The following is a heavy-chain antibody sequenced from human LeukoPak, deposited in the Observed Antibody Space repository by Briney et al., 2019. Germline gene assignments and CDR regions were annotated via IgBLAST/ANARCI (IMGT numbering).Heavy chain of an antibody. CDR1: GFTFSSYS. Sequence: KAGGSLRLSCAASGFTFSSYSMNWVRQAPGKGLEWVSSISSSSSYIYYADSVKGRFTISRDNAKNSLYLQMNSLRAEDTAVYYCASSVSGWFDYCGQGTLVAVSS. V-gene: IGHV3-21*01. J-gene: IGHJ4*02. D-gene: IGHD6-19*01. CDR3: ASSVSGWFDY. CDR2: ISSSSSYI.